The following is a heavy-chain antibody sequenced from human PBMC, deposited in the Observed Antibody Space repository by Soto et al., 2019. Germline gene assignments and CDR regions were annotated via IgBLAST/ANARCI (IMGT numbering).Heavy chain of an antibody. Sequence: AGGSLRLSCAASGFRFSSYAMSWVRQAPEKGLEWVAVISGTGSSTYNADSVKGRFTISRDNSKNTLFLQMNSLRAEDTAVYYCAKVFSDISGYYSLDYWSQGTLVTVSS. J-gene: IGHJ4*02. CDR3: AKVFSDISGYYSLDY. D-gene: IGHD3-22*01. CDR2: ISGTGSST. V-gene: IGHV3-23*01. CDR1: GFRFSSYA.